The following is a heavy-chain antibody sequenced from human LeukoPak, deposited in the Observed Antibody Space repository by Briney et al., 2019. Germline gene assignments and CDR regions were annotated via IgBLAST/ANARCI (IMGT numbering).Heavy chain of an antibody. Sequence: GGSLRLSCVASGFSVSSNHMSWVRQAPGKGLEWVSLLYSDGNTFYADSVKGRFTISRDNSKNTLYLQMNRLRAEDTAVYYCARDSSSFPNYFDYWGQGTLVTVSS. D-gene: IGHD2/OR15-2a*01. CDR2: LYSDGNT. J-gene: IGHJ4*02. V-gene: IGHV3-53*01. CDR1: GFSVSSNH. CDR3: ARDSSSFPNYFDY.